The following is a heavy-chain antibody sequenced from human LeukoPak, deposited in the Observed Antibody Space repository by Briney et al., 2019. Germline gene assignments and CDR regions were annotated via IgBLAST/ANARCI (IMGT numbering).Heavy chain of an antibody. CDR3: ASPLAGTSFANYFDY. J-gene: IGHJ4*02. D-gene: IGHD2-2*01. Sequence: TGGSLRLSCAASGFTFSSYAMHWVRQAPGKGLEWVAVISYDGSNKYYADSVKGRFTISRDNSKNTLYLQMNSLRAEDTAVYYCASPLAGTSFANYFDYWGQGTLVTVSS. V-gene: IGHV3-30-3*01. CDR1: GFTFSSYA. CDR2: ISYDGSNK.